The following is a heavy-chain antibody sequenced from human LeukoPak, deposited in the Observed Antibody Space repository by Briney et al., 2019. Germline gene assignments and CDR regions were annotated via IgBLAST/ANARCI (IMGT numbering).Heavy chain of an antibody. CDR1: GGSISSSNW. CDR2: IYHSGST. J-gene: IGHJ5*02. Sequence: SETLSLTCAVSGGSISSSNWWSWVRQPPGKGLEWIGEIYHSGSTNYNPSLKSRVTISVDKSKNQFSLKLSSVTAADTAVYYCAREVLLWFGERGWFDPWGQGTLVTVSS. CDR3: AREVLLWFGERGWFDP. D-gene: IGHD3-10*01. V-gene: IGHV4-4*02.